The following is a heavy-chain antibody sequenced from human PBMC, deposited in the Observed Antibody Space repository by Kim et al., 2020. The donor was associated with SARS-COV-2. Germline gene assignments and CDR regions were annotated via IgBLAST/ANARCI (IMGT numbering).Heavy chain of an antibody. D-gene: IGHD3-10*01. CDR3: AKSLERTDYYGSGSYCQDY. CDR1: GFTFSSYA. V-gene: IGHV3-23*01. Sequence: GGSLRLSCAASGFTFSSYAMSWVRQAPGKGLEWVSAISGSGGSTYYADSVKGRFTISRDNSKNTLYLQMNSLRAEDTAVYYCAKSLERTDYYGSGSYCQDYWRQGTLVTVSS. J-gene: IGHJ4*02. CDR2: ISGSGGST.